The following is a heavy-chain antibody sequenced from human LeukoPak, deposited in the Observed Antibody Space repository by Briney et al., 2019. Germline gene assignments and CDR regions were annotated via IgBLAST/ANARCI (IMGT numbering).Heavy chain of an antibody. D-gene: IGHD6-13*01. V-gene: IGHV4-61*02. CDR3: ARDSMYSSSWYVFDY. Sequence: SETLSLTCTVSGGSISSGNYYWSWIRQPAGKGLEWIGRIDTSGSTNYNPSLKSRVTISIDTSKNQFSLKLSSVTAADTAVYYCARDSMYSSSWYVFDYWGQGTLVTVSS. J-gene: IGHJ4*02. CDR2: IDTSGST. CDR1: GGSISSGNYY.